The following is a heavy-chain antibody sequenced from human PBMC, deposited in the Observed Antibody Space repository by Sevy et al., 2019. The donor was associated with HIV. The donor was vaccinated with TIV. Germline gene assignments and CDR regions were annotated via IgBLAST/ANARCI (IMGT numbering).Heavy chain of an antibody. J-gene: IGHJ3*02. CDR1: DGSISSYY. V-gene: IGHV4-59*01. Sequence: SETLSLTCTVSDGSISSYYWSWIRQPPGKGLEWIGYIYYSGSTNYNPSLKSRVTISVDTSKNQFSLKLSSVTAADTAVYYCARIAPDSSGFDGGAFDIWGQGTMVTVSS. CDR3: ARIAPDSSGFDGGAFDI. CDR2: IYYSGST. D-gene: IGHD3-22*01.